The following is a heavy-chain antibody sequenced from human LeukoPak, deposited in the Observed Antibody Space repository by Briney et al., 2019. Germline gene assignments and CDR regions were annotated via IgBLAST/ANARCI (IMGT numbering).Heavy chain of an antibody. Sequence: SVKVSCKASGGTFSSYPISWVRQAPGQGLEWMGGIPVFGTANYAQKFQGRVTITTDESTSTAYMELCSLRSEDTAVYYCAGEGSCSRTSCHNWFDPWGQGTLVTVSS. CDR3: AGEGSCSRTSCHNWFDP. J-gene: IGHJ5*02. CDR1: GGTFSSYP. CDR2: IPVFGTA. V-gene: IGHV1-69*05. D-gene: IGHD2-2*01.